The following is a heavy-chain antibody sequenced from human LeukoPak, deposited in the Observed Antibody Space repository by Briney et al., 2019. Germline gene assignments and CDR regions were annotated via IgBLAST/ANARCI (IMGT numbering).Heavy chain of an antibody. V-gene: IGHV4-39*07. Sequence: PSETLSLTCTVSGGSISSSSYYWGWIRQPPGKGLEWIGNVFYSGSTYYNPSLKSRVTISLDTSKNQFSLKLSSVTAADTAVYYCARDWVFRYYDSSNFDYWGQGTLVTVSS. CDR1: GGSISSSSYY. D-gene: IGHD3-22*01. CDR3: ARDWVFRYYDSSNFDY. J-gene: IGHJ4*02. CDR2: VFYSGST.